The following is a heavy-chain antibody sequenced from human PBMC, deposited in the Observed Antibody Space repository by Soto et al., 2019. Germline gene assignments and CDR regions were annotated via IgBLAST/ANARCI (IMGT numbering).Heavy chain of an antibody. J-gene: IGHJ4*02. D-gene: IGHD2-15*01. Sequence: QVQLVQSGAEVKKPGSSVKVSCKASGGTFSSYTISWVRQAPGQGLEWMGRIIPILGIANYAQKFQGRVTITADKSTSTAYMELSSLRSEDTAVYYCARVSGYCSGVSCYGDIDYWGQGTLVTVSS. V-gene: IGHV1-69*02. CDR2: IIPILGIA. CDR1: GGTFSSYT. CDR3: ARVSGYCSGVSCYGDIDY.